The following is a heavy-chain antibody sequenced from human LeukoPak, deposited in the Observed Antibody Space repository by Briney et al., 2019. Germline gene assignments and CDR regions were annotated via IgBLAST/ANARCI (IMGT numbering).Heavy chain of an antibody. D-gene: IGHD2-15*01. Sequence: GGSLRLSCAASGFTFSSYAMSWVRQAPGKGLEWVSAISVSGGSTYYADSVKGRFTISRDNSKNTLCLQMNSLRAEDTAVYYCAKGNYCSGGSCYSGYFQHWGQGTLVTVSS. CDR2: ISVSGGST. J-gene: IGHJ1*01. V-gene: IGHV3-23*01. CDR3: AKGNYCSGGSCYSGYFQH. CDR1: GFTFSSYA.